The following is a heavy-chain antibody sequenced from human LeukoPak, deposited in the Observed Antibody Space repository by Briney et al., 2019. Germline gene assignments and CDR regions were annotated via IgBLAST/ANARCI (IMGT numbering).Heavy chain of an antibody. D-gene: IGHD3-22*01. CDR3: ARYCRAGWMVYYDSIPQ. CDR2: IYYSGST. Sequence: AETLSLTCTVSGGSISSYYWSWIRQPPGKGLEWIGYIYYSGSTYYNPSLKSRVTISVDTSKNQFSLKLSSVTAADTAVYYCARYCRAGWMVYYDSIPQWGQGTLVTVSS. CDR1: GGSISSYY. J-gene: IGHJ4*02. V-gene: IGHV4-59*08.